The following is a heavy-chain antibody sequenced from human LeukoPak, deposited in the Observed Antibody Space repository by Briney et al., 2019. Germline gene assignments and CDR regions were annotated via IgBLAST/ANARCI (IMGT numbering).Heavy chain of an antibody. CDR2: INHSGST. CDR3: ARGFSDGDYNWFDP. CDR1: GGSFSGYY. D-gene: IGHD4-17*01. Sequence: SETLSLTCAVYGGSFSGYYWSWIRQPPGKGLEWIGEINHSGSTNYNPSLKSRVTISVDTSKNQFSLKLSSVTAADTAVYYCARGFSDGDYNWFDPWGQGTLVTVSS. V-gene: IGHV4-34*01. J-gene: IGHJ5*02.